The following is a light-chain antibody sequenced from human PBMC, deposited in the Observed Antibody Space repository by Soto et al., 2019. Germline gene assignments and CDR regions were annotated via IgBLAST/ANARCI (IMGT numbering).Light chain of an antibody. J-gene: IGKJ2*01. CDR1: QGISSY. CDR3: QQYYSYPRT. Sequence: AIRMTQSPSSLSASTGDRVTITCRASQGISSYLAWYQQXXXXAPKLLIYAASTLQSGVPSRFSGSGSGTDFTLTISCLQSEDFATYYCQQYYSYPRTFGQGTKLEIK. CDR2: AAS. V-gene: IGKV1-8*01.